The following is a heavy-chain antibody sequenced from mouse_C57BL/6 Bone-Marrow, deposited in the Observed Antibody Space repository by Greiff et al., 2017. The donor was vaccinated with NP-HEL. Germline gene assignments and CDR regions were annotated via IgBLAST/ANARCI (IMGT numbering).Heavy chain of an antibody. CDR1: GIDFSRYW. CDR2: INPDSSTI. D-gene: IGHD1-1*01. Sequence: EVKLQESGGGLVQPGGSLKLSCAASGIDFSRYWMSWVRRAPGKGLEWIGEINPDSSTINYAPSLKDKFIISRDNAKNTLYLQMSKVRSEDTALYYCARRGDYYGRYWYFDVWGTGTTVTVSS. CDR3: ARRGDYYGRYWYFDV. J-gene: IGHJ1*03. V-gene: IGHV4-1*01.